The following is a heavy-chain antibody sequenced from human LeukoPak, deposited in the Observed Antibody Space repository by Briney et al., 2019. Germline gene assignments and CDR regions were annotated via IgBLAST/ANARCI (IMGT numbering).Heavy chain of an antibody. CDR2: ISDDGSNK. CDR3: ATLSGYDWDY. Sequence: PGGSLRLSCAASGFTFSSYAMHWVRQAPGKGLEWVAVISDDGSNKYYADSVKGRFSISRDNSKNTLYLQMNSLRAEDTAVYYCATLSGYDWDYWGQGTLVTVSS. CDR1: GFTFSSYA. V-gene: IGHV3-30*04. D-gene: IGHD5-12*01. J-gene: IGHJ4*02.